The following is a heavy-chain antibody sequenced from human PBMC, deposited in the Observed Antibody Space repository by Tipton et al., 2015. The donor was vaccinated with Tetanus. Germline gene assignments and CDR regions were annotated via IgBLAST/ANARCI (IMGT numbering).Heavy chain of an antibody. CDR3: ARLANGAAAVGEREQAMDV. CDR2: IYYSGST. J-gene: IGHJ6*02. D-gene: IGHD6-13*01. CDR1: GGSISSGGYY. Sequence: TLSLTCTVSGGSISSGGYYWSWIRQHPGKGLEWIGYIYYSGSTYYNPSLKSRVTISVDTSKNQFSLKLSSVTAADTAVYYCARLANGAAAVGEREQAMDVWGQGTTVTVSS. V-gene: IGHV4-31*03.